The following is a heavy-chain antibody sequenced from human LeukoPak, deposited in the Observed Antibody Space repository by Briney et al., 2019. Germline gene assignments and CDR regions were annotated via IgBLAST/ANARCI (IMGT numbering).Heavy chain of an antibody. Sequence: SETLSLTCTVSGGSISGYYWSWIRQPPGKGLDFIGYIYCSGSTKYNPALKSRVTISVDTPKNQFSLKLSSVTAADTAVYYCARGYSGYDYRTGYYCYIDVWGEGTTVTVSS. CDR3: ARGYSGYDYRTGYYCYIDV. J-gene: IGHJ6*03. D-gene: IGHD5-12*01. CDR1: GGSISGYY. CDR2: IYCSGST. V-gene: IGHV4-59*01.